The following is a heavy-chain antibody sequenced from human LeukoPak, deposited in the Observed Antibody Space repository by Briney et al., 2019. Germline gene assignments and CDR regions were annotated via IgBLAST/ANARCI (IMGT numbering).Heavy chain of an antibody. J-gene: IGHJ5*02. CDR1: GHNFTTYD. V-gene: IGHV1-8*01. D-gene: IGHD3-9*01. CDR3: ARSLSVGRNFDWISKKFDNWFDP. CDR2: MNPNSGNT. Sequence: ASVKVSCKASGHNFTTYDINWVRQATGQGLEWMGWMNPNSGNTGYAQKFQGRVTMTRNTSISTVYMELSSVTSEDAAVYYCARSLSVGRNFDWISKKFDNWFDPWGQGTLVTVSS.